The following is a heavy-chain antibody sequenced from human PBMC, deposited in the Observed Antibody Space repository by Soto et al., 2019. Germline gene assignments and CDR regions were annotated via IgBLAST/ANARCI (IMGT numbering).Heavy chain of an antibody. V-gene: IGHV4-59*12. CDR3: ARTKYYYDSTAYIFDY. CDR2: IYHSGGT. Sequence: QVQLQESGPGLVKPSETLSLTCTVSGGSISSYYWSWIRQPPGKGLEWIGYIYHSGGTYYNPSLNSRATMSVDTSQNQFSLKLSSVSAADTAVYYCARTKYYYDSTAYIFDYWGQGALVTVSS. J-gene: IGHJ4*02. D-gene: IGHD3-22*01. CDR1: GGSISSYY.